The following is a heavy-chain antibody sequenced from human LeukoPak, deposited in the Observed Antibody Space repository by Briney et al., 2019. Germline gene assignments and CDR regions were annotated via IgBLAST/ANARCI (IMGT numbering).Heavy chain of an antibody. V-gene: IGHV3-23*01. D-gene: IGHD3-9*01. CDR1: GFIFTDST. Sequence: GGSLRLSCAAAGFIFTDSTLSWVRQAPGKGLEWVPAISGSTTDTYYTDSVKGRFTVSRDSSKNTLYLQMNSLRSEDTAVYYCAKTRGILTHYYKGFDYWGQGTLVTVSS. CDR2: ISGSTTDT. J-gene: IGHJ4*02. CDR3: AKTRGILTHYYKGFDY.